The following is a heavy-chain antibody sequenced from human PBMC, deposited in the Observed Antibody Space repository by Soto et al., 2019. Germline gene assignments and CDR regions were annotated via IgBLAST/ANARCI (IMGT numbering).Heavy chain of an antibody. CDR3: VKDGSSGWPYFYDMDV. Sequence: LRLSCAASGFTFSSYGMHWVRQAPGKGLEWVAVISYDGRNKHYADAVKGRFTISRDNSKNTLYLQMSSLRAEDTAVYYCVKDGSSGWPYFYDMDVWGQGTTVTVSS. D-gene: IGHD6-19*01. CDR2: ISYDGRNK. CDR1: GFTFSSYG. J-gene: IGHJ6*02. V-gene: IGHV3-30*18.